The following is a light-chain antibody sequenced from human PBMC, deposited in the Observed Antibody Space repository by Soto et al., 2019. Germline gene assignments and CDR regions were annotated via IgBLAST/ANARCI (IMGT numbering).Light chain of an antibody. CDR2: YDS. CDR1: NIESRS. J-gene: IGLJ1*01. V-gene: IGLV3-21*04. CDR3: QVWDTSSTDHPLYV. Sequence: YELTQPPSVSVAPGHTATITCGGDNIESRSVHWYQQKPGQAPVLVIYYDSDRPSGIPERFSGSNSGNTATLTISRVEAGDEADYYCQVWDTSSTDHPLYVFGTGTKVTVL.